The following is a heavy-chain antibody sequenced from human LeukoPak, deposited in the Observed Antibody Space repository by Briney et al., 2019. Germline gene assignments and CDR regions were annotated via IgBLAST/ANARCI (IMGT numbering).Heavy chain of an antibody. D-gene: IGHD5-18*01. Sequence: GGSLRLSCAASGFTFSSYSMNWVRQAPGKGLEWVSSISSSSSYIYYADSVKGRFTISRDNAKNLLYLQMNSLRAEDTAVYYCARDPYSYGSIYYYYYMDVWGKGTTVTISS. CDR3: ARDPYSYGSIYYYYYMDV. J-gene: IGHJ6*03. CDR2: ISSSSSYI. CDR1: GFTFSSYS. V-gene: IGHV3-21*01.